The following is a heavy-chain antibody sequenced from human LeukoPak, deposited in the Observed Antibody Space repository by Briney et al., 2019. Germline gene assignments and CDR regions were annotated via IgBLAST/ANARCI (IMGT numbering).Heavy chain of an antibody. CDR1: GYIFTNYW. J-gene: IGHJ3*02. V-gene: IGHV5-51*01. CDR2: IYPGDADT. Sequence: GETLTITCKASGYIFTNYWIGCVRQMPGKGLEWVWIIYPGDADTIYSPSFQGQVTISADKSINTAYLQWSSLKASDTAMYYCARVYDSSGYYWYGFDIWGQGTMVTVSS. CDR3: ARVYDSSGYYWYGFDI. D-gene: IGHD3-22*01.